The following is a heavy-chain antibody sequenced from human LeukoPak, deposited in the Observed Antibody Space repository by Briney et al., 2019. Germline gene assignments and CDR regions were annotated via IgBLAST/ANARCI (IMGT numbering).Heavy chain of an antibody. V-gene: IGHV4-31*02. CDR1: GASISSGDSF. CDR3: ARGGENYSDSSGYYSLDP. J-gene: IGHJ5*02. D-gene: IGHD3-22*01. Sequence: LSLTCLVSGASISSGDSFWTWIRHHPGRGLELMGHIYYPGNPYYNPSLKSRITISVDTAKNQFSLKLSSVTAADTAVYYCARGGENYSDSSGYYSLDPWGQGARVTVSS. CDR2: IYYPGNP.